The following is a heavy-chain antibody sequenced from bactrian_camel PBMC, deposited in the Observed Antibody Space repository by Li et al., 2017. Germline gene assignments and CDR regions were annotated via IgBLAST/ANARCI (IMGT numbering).Heavy chain of an antibody. J-gene: IGHJ4*01. Sequence: HVQLVESGGGSVQAGGSLRLSCTASGDHVTTYYNTYCLAWFRQGPAKEREGVALIDTNEATTYADSVTGRFTISKDNAKNTLYLQMNSLKPGDTACTTVRSRPPTSPADYWSTTMITGARGPRSPSP. V-gene: IGHV3S63*01. D-gene: IGHD3*01. CDR2: IDTNEATT. CDR1: GDHVTTYYNTYC. CDR3: RSRPPTSPADYWSTTMIT.